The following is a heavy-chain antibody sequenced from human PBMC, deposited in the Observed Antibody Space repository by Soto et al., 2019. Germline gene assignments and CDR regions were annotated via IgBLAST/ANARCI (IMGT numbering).Heavy chain of an antibody. CDR2: INPDGSGE. CDR1: GFSFEIYW. J-gene: IGHJ4*02. D-gene: IGHD3-10*01. CDR3: ARENWFFDY. V-gene: IGHV3-7*01. Sequence: EVHLVESGGGVVQPGGALRLSCAASGFSFEIYWMGWVRQAPGKGLEWVANINPDGSGEYYLDSVKGRFTISRDNAKNSVYLQMNSLVGDDTAVYYCARENWFFDYWGQGTPVTVAS.